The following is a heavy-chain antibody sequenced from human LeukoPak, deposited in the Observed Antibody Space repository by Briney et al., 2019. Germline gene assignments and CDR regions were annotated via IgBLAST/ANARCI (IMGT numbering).Heavy chain of an antibody. J-gene: IGHJ4*02. CDR2: IYYSGST. D-gene: IGHD3-22*01. CDR3: ARGGSDSSGYPLFDY. V-gene: IGHV4-30-4*08. Sequence: SQTLSLTCTLSLVSISSGDYYWSWIRQPPGKGLEWIGYIYYSGSTYYNPSLKSRVTISVDTSKNQFSLKLSSVTAADTAVYYCARGGSDSSGYPLFDYWGQGTLVTVSS. CDR1: LVSISSGDYY.